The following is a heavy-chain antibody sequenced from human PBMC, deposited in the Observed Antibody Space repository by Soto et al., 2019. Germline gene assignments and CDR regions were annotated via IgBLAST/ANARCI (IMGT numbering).Heavy chain of an antibody. J-gene: IGHJ3*02. CDR3: ARDGADDPDAFDI. CDR2: IYYSGST. CDR1: GGSISSGGYY. Sequence: SETLSLTCTVSGGSISSGGYYWSWIRQHPGKGLEWIGYIYYSGSTYYNPSLKSRVTISVDTSKNQFSLKLSSVTAADTAVYYCARDGADDPDAFDIWGQGTMVTVSS. V-gene: IGHV4-31*03. D-gene: IGHD1-26*01.